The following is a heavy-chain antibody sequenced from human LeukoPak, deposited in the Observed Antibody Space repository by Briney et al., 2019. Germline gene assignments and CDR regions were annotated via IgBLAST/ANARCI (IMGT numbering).Heavy chain of an antibody. Sequence: EPGGSLRLSCTVSGFTLSTYSLNWVRRAPGKGLEWVSLMTNSRSYYADSVKGRFTISRDNAKNSLYLQMNSLRAEDTAVYYCAKVRGKVVGAFFYWGQGTLVTVSS. D-gene: IGHD1-26*01. CDR2: MTNSRSY. CDR3: AKVRGKVVGAFFY. V-gene: IGHV3-21*01. CDR1: GFTLSTYS. J-gene: IGHJ4*02.